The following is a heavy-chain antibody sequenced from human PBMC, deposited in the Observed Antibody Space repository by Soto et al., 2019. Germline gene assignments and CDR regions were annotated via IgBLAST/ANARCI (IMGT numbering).Heavy chain of an antibody. Sequence: VQLQGSGPGLVKPSQTLSLTCTVSGASVNTGDYYWSYIRQPPGKGLEWLGYIFYSGDTYYNPSLKRRATISLNTSRNQFSLTLTSVTDADTAVYYCVGTGTTDDFWGQGTLVTVSS. CDR2: IFYSGDT. J-gene: IGHJ1*01. CDR1: GASVNTGDYY. CDR3: VGTGTTDDF. V-gene: IGHV4-30-4*01. D-gene: IGHD1-7*01.